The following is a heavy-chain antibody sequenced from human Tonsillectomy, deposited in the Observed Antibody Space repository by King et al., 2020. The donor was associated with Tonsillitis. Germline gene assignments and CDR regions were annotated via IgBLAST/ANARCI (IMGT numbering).Heavy chain of an antibody. CDR3: ARDCSGGSCYSRDAFDI. CDR2: ISSSSSYI. D-gene: IGHD2-15*01. Sequence: VQLVESGGGLVKPGGSLRLSCAASGFTFSSYSMNWVRQAPGKGLEWVSSISSSSSYIYYADSVKRRFTISRDNAENPLYLQMNSLRAEDTAVYYCARDCSGGSCYSRDAFDIWGQGTMVTVSS. J-gene: IGHJ3*02. V-gene: IGHV3-21*01. CDR1: GFTFSSYS.